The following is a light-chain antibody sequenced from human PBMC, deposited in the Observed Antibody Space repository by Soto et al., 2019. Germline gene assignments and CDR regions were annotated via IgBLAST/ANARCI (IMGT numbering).Light chain of an antibody. V-gene: IGKV3-11*01. CDR1: QSISSY. CDR2: DGS. J-gene: IGKJ4*01. Sequence: EIVLTQSPATLSLSPGERATLSCRASQSISSYLAWYQQKPGQAPRLLIYDGSNRATGIPARFSGSGSETDFTLAISSLELEDFASYYCQQRRSRPLPSAGGSKV. CDR3: QQRRSRPLP.